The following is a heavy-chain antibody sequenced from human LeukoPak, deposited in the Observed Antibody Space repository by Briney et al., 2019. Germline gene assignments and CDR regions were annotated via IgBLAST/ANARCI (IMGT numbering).Heavy chain of an antibody. Sequence: PGGSLRLSCAASGFTFSTYWMNWVRQAPGKGLGWVANIKQDGTEKYYVDSVKGRFTISRDNANNSLYLQMNSLRAEDTAVYYCARGYYPPEYWGPGTLVTVSS. CDR1: GFTFSTYW. CDR3: ARGYYPPEY. J-gene: IGHJ4*02. V-gene: IGHV3-7*05. CDR2: IKQDGTEK. D-gene: IGHD1-26*01.